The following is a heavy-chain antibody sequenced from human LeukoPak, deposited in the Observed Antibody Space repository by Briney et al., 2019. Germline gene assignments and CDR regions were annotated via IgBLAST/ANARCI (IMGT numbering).Heavy chain of an antibody. CDR2: IYYSGST. CDR3: ARAGRDYYGSGMEYGDY. D-gene: IGHD3-10*01. J-gene: IGHJ4*02. Sequence: SETLSLTCTVSGGSISSGGYYWSWIRQHPGKGLEWIGYIYYSGSTYYNPSLKSRVTISVDTSKNQFSLKLSSVTAADTAVYYCARAGRDYYGSGMEYGDYWGQGTLVTVSS. CDR1: GGSISSGGYY. V-gene: IGHV4-31*03.